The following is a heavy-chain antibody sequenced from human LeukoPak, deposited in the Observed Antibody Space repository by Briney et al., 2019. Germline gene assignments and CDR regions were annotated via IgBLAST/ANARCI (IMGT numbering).Heavy chain of an antibody. CDR3: ARGRPHGNDY. CDR1: GFTFSSYG. V-gene: IGHV3-30*03. J-gene: IGHJ4*02. Sequence: GGSLRLSCAASGFTFSSYGMHWVRQAPGKGLEWVAVISYDGSNKYYADSVKGRFTISRDNSKNTLYLQMNSLRVEDTAMYYCARGRPHGNDYWGQGTLVTVSS. D-gene: IGHD4-23*01. CDR2: ISYDGSNK.